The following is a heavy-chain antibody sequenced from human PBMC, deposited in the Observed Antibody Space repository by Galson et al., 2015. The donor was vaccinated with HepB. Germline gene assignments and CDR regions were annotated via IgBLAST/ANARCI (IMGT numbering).Heavy chain of an antibody. CDR3: TTDYCSSTSCKLWGYYYYYGMDV. J-gene: IGHJ6*02. Sequence: SLRLSCAASGFTFSNAWMSWVRQAPGKGLEWVGRIKSKTDGGTTDYAAPVKGRFTISRDDSKNTLYLQMNSLKTEDTAVYYCTTDYCSSTSCKLWGYYYYYGMDVWGQGTTVTVSS. V-gene: IGHV3-15*01. CDR1: GFTFSNAW. D-gene: IGHD2-2*01. CDR2: IKSKTDGGTT.